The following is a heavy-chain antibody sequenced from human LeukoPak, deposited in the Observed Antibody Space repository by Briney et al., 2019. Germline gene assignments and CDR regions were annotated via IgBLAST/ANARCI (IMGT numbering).Heavy chain of an antibody. CDR2: IYTSGST. J-gene: IGHJ4*02. V-gene: IGHV4-4*07. CDR1: GGSISSYY. Sequence: PSETLSLTCTVSGGSISSYYWSWIRQPAGKGLEWIGRIYTSGSTNYNPSLKSRVTMSVDTSKNQSSLKLSSVTAADTAVYYCARYYYYDKSGYPKYYFDYWGQGTLVTVSS. CDR3: ARYYYYDKSGYPKYYFDY. D-gene: IGHD3-22*01.